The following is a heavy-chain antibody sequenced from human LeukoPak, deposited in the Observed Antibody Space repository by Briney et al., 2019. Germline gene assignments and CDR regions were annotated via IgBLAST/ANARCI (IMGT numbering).Heavy chain of an antibody. V-gene: IGHV1-18*01. CDR3: ARVGRGCSSIRCYWEDWFDP. D-gene: IGHD2-2*01. Sequence: ASVKLSCKASGYSFSNYGITWIREARGQGPEWLGWISGYNANAHYAQNVQGRVTLTTDTSTNTAYMELRGLTSDDTAMYYCARVGRGCSSIRCYWEDWFDPWGQGTLVIVSS. CDR2: ISGYNANA. CDR1: GYSFSNYG. J-gene: IGHJ5*02.